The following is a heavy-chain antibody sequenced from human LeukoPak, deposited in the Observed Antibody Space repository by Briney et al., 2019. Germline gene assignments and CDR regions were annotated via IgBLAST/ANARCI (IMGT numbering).Heavy chain of an antibody. J-gene: IGHJ6*03. D-gene: IGHD5-18*01. CDR3: ARLAYSYGRYYYYYYMDV. CDR1: GGSFSGYY. Sequence: SETLSLTCAVYGGSFSGYYWSWIRQPPGKGLEWIGEINHSGSTNYNPSLKSRVTISVDTSKNQFSLKLSSVTAADTAVYYCARLAYSYGRYYYYYYMDVWGKGTTVTVSS. V-gene: IGHV4-34*01. CDR2: INHSGST.